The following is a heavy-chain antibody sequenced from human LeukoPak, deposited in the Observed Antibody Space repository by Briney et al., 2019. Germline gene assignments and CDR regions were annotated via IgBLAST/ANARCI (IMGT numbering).Heavy chain of an antibody. V-gene: IGHV4-34*01. CDR2: INHSGST. CDR3: ARGRGRYYGSGSYQKHIYFDY. J-gene: IGHJ4*02. CDR1: GGSFSGYY. D-gene: IGHD3-10*01. Sequence: SETLSLTCAVYGGSFSGYYWSWIRQPPGKGLGWIGEINHSGSTNYNPSLKSRVTISVDTSKNQFSLKLSSVTAADTAVYYCARGRGRYYGSGSYQKHIYFDYWGQGTLVTVSS.